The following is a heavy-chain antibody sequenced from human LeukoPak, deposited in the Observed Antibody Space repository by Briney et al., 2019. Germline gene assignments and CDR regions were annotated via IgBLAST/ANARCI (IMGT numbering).Heavy chain of an antibody. CDR1: EYTFSNHW. V-gene: IGHV3-74*01. CDR3: ARDGSGSYSIDY. CDR2: INSDGSST. J-gene: IGHJ4*02. D-gene: IGHD1-26*01. Sequence: GGSLRLSCAASEYTFSNHWMHWVRQAPGEGLVWVSYINSDGSSTSYADYVKGRFTISRDNARNTLYLQMNSLRAEDTAVYYCARDGSGSYSIDYRGQGTLVTVSS.